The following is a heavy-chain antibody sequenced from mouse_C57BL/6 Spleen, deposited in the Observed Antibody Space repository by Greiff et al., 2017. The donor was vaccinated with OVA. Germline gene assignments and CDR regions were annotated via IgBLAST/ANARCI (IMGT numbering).Heavy chain of an antibody. CDR1: GYAFTNYL. Sequence: VKLMESGAELVRPGTSVKVSCKASGYAFTNYLIEWVKQRPGQGLEWIGVINPGSGGTNYNEKFKGKATLTADKSSSTAYMQLSSLTSEDSAVYFCARRGYGSPYAMDYWGQGTSVTVSS. CDR3: ARRGYGSPYAMDY. J-gene: IGHJ4*01. D-gene: IGHD1-1*01. V-gene: IGHV1-54*01. CDR2: INPGSGGT.